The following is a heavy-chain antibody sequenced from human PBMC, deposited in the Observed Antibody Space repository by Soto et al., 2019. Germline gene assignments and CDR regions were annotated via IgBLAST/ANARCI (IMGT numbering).Heavy chain of an antibody. J-gene: IGHJ4*02. D-gene: IGHD3-10*01. V-gene: IGHV3-11*06. Sequence: QVQLVESGGVLVKPGGSLRLSCAASGFIFSDYYMSWIRQAPGKGLEWVSYISSSVTYTNYADYADSVKGRFTISRDNAKNSLYRQTNSLSAAYTAVYYCARLPVWFGELFPYFDYWGQGTLVTVSS. CDR2: ISSSVTYTNYA. CDR1: GFIFSDYY. CDR3: ARLPVWFGELFPYFDY.